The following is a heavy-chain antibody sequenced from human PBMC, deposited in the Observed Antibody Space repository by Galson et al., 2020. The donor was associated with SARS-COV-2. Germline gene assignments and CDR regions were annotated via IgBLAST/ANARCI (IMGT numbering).Heavy chain of an antibody. J-gene: IGHJ4*02. V-gene: IGHV3-23*01. CDR2: ISGSGGST. D-gene: IGHD3-10*01. CDR1: GFTFSSYA. CDR3: AKDLGGYGSGSY. Sequence: GSLRLSCAASGFTFSSYAMSWVRQAPGKGLEWVSAISGSGGSTYYADSVKGRFTISRDNSKNTLYLQMNSLRAEDTAVYYCAKDLGGYGSGSYWGQGTLVTVSS.